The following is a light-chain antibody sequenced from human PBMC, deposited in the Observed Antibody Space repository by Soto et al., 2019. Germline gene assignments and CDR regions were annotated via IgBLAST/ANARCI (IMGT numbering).Light chain of an antibody. Sequence: QSALTQPASVSGSPGQSITIPCSGTSSDVGSYNVVSWYQQHPGKAPKLVIYDVSNRPSGVSPRFSGAKSGNTASLTIAGLQAEDEADYYCSSYTRRSTYVFGTGTKHTVL. CDR3: SSYTRRSTYV. J-gene: IGLJ1*01. CDR1: SSDVGSYNV. V-gene: IGLV2-14*03. CDR2: DVS.